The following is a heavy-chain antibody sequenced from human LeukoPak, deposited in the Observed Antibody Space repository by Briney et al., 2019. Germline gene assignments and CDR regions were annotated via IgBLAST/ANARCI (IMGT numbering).Heavy chain of an antibody. V-gene: IGHV3-7*01. D-gene: IGHD1-7*01. J-gene: IGHJ5*02. CDR3: ARDSPGTTFDH. Sequence: PGGSLRLSCAASGFTFSSYAMSWVRQAPGKGLEWVGQIKGDGSEKYYADSVKGRFTISRDNARNSVYLQMNSLRAEDTAVYYCARDSPGTTFDHWGQGTLVTVSS. CDR1: GFTFSSYA. CDR2: IKGDGSEK.